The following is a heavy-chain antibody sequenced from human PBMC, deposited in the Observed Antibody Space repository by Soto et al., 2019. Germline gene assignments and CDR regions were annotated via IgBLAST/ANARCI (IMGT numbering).Heavy chain of an antibody. CDR1: GFTFSSYS. CDR3: ARDRVRRYYYDSSGYGHFDY. V-gene: IGHV3-48*02. CDR2: ISSSSTI. Sequence: GGSLRLSCAASGFTFSSYSMNWVRQAPGKGLEWVSYISSSSTIYYADSVKGRFTISRDNAKNSLYLQMNSLRDEDTAVYYCARDRVRRYYYDSSGYGHFDYWGQGTLVTVSS. J-gene: IGHJ4*02. D-gene: IGHD3-22*01.